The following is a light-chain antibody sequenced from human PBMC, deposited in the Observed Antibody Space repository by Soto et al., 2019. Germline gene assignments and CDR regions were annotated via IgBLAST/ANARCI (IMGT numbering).Light chain of an antibody. J-gene: IGKJ1*01. CDR2: AAS. CDR3: QQYGSGLTWT. V-gene: IGKV3-20*01. CDR1: QSVTSNY. Sequence: EVVLTQSPGTVSLSPGERATLSCRASQSVTSNYLAWYQQQPGQAPRLLIYAASIRATGIPDRFSGSCSGTDFSLTISRLEPEDFGAYYCQQYGSGLTWTFGRGTKVEIK.